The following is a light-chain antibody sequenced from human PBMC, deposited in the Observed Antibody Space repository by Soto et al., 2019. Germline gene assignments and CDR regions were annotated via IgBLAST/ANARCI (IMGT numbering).Light chain of an antibody. Sequence: DIPMTQSPSSLSASVGDRVTITCRASHPISNYLNWYQHRPGKASKLLIYGASTLQSGVPARFSGSESGTDFTLTITSRQPEDCATYCCQQTYGTPFTFGQGTRLEIK. CDR2: GAS. CDR1: HPISNY. CDR3: QQTYGTPFT. V-gene: IGKV1-39*01. J-gene: IGKJ5*01.